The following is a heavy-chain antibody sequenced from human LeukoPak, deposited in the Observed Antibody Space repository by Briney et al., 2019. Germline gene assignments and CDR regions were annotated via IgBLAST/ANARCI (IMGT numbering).Heavy chain of an antibody. J-gene: IGHJ4*02. CDR1: GGSISSYY. V-gene: IGHV4-59*08. CDR3: ARTSYYYDSSGYYYVNYFDY. CDR2: IYYSGST. D-gene: IGHD3-22*01. Sequence: SETLSLTRTVSGGSISSYYWSWVRQPPGKGLEWVGYIYYSGSTNYNPSLKSRVTISVDTSKNQFSLKLSSVTAADTAVYYCARTSYYYDSSGYYYVNYFDYWGQGTLVTVSS.